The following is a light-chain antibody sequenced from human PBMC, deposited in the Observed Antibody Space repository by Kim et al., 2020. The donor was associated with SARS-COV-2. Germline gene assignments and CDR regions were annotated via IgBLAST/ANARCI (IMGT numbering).Light chain of an antibody. V-gene: IGKV3-15*01. J-gene: IGKJ5*01. Sequence: EIVMTQSPATLSVSPGERATLSCRDSQSVSSNLAWYQQKPGQAPRLLIYGASTRATGIPARFSGSGSGTEFTLTISSLQSEDFAVYYCRKNINGPLTTSGEGTRRGIK. CDR3: RKNINGPLTT. CDR2: GAS. CDR1: QSVSSN.